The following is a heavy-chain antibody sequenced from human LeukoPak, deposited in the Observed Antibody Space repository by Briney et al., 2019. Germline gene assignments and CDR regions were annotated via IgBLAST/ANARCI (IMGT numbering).Heavy chain of an antibody. D-gene: IGHD6-13*01. Sequence: SETLSLTCTVSGYSINNGYYWGWIRQPPGKGLEWIGEIYHSGSTNYNPSLKSRVTISVDKSKNQFSLKLSSVTAADTAVYYCARLGSSWIIDYWGQGTLVTVSS. CDR1: GYSINNGYY. V-gene: IGHV4-38-2*02. CDR3: ARLGSSWIIDY. J-gene: IGHJ4*02. CDR2: IYHSGST.